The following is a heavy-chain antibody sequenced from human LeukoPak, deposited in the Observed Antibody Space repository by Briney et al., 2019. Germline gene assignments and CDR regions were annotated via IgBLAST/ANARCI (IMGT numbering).Heavy chain of an antibody. J-gene: IGHJ4*02. Sequence: GGSLRLSCVASGLTFSPYSMNWVRQAPGKGLEWVSCISGSSSYIYYGDSVKGRFTISRDNAKNSLYLQMNSLRAEDTAVYYCARAGTENHFDYWGQGTLVTVSS. CDR3: ARAGTENHFDY. D-gene: IGHD2/OR15-2a*01. CDR2: ISGSSSYI. V-gene: IGHV3-21*01. CDR1: GLTFSPYS.